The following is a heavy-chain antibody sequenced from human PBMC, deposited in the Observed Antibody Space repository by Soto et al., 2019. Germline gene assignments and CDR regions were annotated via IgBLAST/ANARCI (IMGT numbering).Heavy chain of an antibody. CDR3: VKGYCSSTSCYRIDP. Sequence: GSLRLSCSASGFTFSSYAMHWVRQAPGKGLEYVSAISSNGGSTYYADSVKGRFTISRDNSKNTLYLQMSSLRAEDTAVYYCVKGYCSSTSCYRIDPWGQGTLVTVSS. D-gene: IGHD2-2*02. V-gene: IGHV3-64D*06. CDR2: ISSNGGST. CDR1: GFTFSSYA. J-gene: IGHJ5*02.